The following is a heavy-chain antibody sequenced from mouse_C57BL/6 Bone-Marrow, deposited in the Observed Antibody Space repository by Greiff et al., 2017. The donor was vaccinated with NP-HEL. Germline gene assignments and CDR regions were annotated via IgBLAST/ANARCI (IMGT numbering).Heavy chain of an antibody. D-gene: IGHD1-1*01. CDR1: GYTFTNYW. Sequence: QVQLKQSGAELVRPGTSVKMSCKASGYTFTNYWIGWAKQRPGHGLEWIGDIYPGGGYTNYNEKFKGKATLTADKSSSTAYMQFSSLTSEDSAIYYCARSHYYGSSYGYFDYWGQGTTLTVSA. V-gene: IGHV1-63*01. J-gene: IGHJ2*01. CDR3: ARSHYYGSSYGYFDY. CDR2: IYPGGGYT.